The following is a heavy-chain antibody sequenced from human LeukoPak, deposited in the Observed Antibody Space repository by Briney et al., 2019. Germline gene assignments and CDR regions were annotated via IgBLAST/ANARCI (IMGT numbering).Heavy chain of an antibody. D-gene: IGHD5-18*01. CDR1: GFTFGSYA. CDR3: AKDRSADGKSGLHY. Sequence: PGASLRLSCAASGFTFGSYAMNWVRQAPGKGLEWVSGISWNCGSIGYADSVKGRFTISRDNAKNSLYLQMNSLRAEDTALYYCAKDRSADGKSGLHYWGQGPLVTVSS. CDR2: ISWNCGSI. V-gene: IGHV3-9*01. J-gene: IGHJ4*02.